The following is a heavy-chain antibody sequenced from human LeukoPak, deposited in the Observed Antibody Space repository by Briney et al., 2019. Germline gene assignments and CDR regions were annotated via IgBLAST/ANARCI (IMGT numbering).Heavy chain of an antibody. J-gene: IGHJ6*02. V-gene: IGHV3-7*01. CDR1: GFAVSSNY. CDR3: ARGRGIGA. Sequence: GGSLRLSCAASGFAVSSNYISWVRQAPGKGLEWVANINEDGSEKYYVDSVKGRCTISRDNAKKSLSLQMNSLRAEDMGVYYCARGRGIGAWGQGTTVTVSS. CDR2: INEDGSEK.